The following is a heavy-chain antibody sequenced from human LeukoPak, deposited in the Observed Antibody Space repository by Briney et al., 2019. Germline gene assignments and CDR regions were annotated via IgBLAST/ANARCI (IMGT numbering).Heavy chain of an antibody. CDR3: AKTGRPNNSGWYRWFDP. CDR1: GDSISTYY. J-gene: IGHJ5*02. V-gene: IGHV4-4*09. Sequence: PADTLSLTCTASGDSISTYYWSWIRQPPGKGLEWIGGICNSGGTNYNPSLKTRVTISVDTSKNQFPLNLSSVTAADTAVYYCAKTGRPNNSGWYRWFDPWGQGTLVTVSS. D-gene: IGHD6-19*01. CDR2: ICNSGGT.